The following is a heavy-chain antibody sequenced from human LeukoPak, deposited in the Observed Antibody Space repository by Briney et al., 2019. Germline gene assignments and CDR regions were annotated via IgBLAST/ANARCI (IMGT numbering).Heavy chain of an antibody. V-gene: IGHV1-8*01. J-gene: IGHJ4*02. D-gene: IGHD1-26*01. CDR3: ARGPKWTGSYYYFDF. CDR1: GYTFPSYD. Sequence: ASVKVSCKTSGYTFPSYDINWVRQATGQGLEWMGWMNPNSGNTGYAQKFRGRVTITRNTSISTAYMELSSLRSEDTAVYFCARGPKWTGSYYYFDFWGQGTLVTVSS. CDR2: MNPNSGNT.